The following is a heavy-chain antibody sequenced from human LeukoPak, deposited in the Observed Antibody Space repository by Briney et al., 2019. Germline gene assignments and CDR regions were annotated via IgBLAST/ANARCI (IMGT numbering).Heavy chain of an antibody. CDR3: AKGTTVTTPRAFDI. D-gene: IGHD4-17*01. Sequence: GGSLRLSCAASGFTFSSYAMTWVRQAPGKGLEWVSSISGSGGSTYYADSVKGRFTISRDNSKNTLYLQMNSLRAEGTAAYYCAKGTTVTTPRAFDIWGQGTMVTVSS. J-gene: IGHJ3*02. CDR1: GFTFSSYA. V-gene: IGHV3-23*01. CDR2: ISGSGGST.